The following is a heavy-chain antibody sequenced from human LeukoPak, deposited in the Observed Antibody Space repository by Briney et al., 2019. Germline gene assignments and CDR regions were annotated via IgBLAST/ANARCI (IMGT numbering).Heavy chain of an antibody. CDR1: GGSISSSSYY. CDR3: ARGSGVGWFDP. D-gene: IGHD1-26*01. J-gene: IGHJ5*02. Sequence: SETLSLTCTVSGGSISSSSYYWGWIRQPPGKGLEWIGSIYYSGSTYYNPSLKSRVTISVDTSKNQFSLKLSSVTAADTAVYYCARGSGVGWFDPWGQGTLVTVSS. V-gene: IGHV4-39*01. CDR2: IYYSGST.